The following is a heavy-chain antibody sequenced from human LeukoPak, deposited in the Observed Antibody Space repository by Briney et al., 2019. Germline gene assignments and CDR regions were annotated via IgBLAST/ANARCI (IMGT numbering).Heavy chain of an antibody. CDR2: ISSSSSYI. CDR1: GFTFSSYS. CDR3: ARLKSGWQGDYFDY. Sequence: GGSLRLSCAASGFTFSSYSMNWVRQAPGKGLEWVSSISSSSSYIYYADSVKGRFTISRDNAKNSLYLQMNSLRAEDTAVYYCARLKSGWQGDYFDYWGQGTLVTVSS. V-gene: IGHV3-21*01. D-gene: IGHD6-19*01. J-gene: IGHJ4*02.